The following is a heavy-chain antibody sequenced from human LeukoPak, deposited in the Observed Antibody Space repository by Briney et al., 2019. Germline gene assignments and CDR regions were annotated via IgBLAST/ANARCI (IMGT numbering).Heavy chain of an antibody. CDR3: CCYDETGLWY. V-gene: IGHV3-15*01. J-gene: IGHJ4*02. Sequence: GGSLRLSCATSGFTFNNAWMSWVRQAPGKGLAWVGRIKRKTDGGTIDYAAPVKGRFSISRDDSKNTQDLQMNSLQIEDTAVYYCCCYDETGLWYWCRGTLVTVSS. CDR2: IKRKTDGGTI. D-gene: IGHD2-2*01. CDR1: GFTFNNAW.